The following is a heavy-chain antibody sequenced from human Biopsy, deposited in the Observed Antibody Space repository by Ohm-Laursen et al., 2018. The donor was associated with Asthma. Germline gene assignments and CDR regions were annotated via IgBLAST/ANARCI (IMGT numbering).Heavy chain of an antibody. CDR3: ARIPRRSGSYFVDY. CDR2: IHHSGTS. CDR1: GDSITSGGCC. D-gene: IGHD3-22*01. V-gene: IGHV4-31*03. Sequence: SRTLSLTCTVSGDSITSGGCCWNWIRQHPGKGLEWIGYIHHSGTSYFNPSLKSRVSFSRDTSKNQFSLRLSPVTAADTAMYYCARIPRRSGSYFVDYWGQGTLVTVSS. J-gene: IGHJ4*02.